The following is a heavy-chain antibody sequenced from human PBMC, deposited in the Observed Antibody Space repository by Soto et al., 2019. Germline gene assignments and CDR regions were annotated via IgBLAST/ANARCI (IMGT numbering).Heavy chain of an antibody. V-gene: IGHV3-48*04. CDR1: GFTFTSYS. Sequence: GGSLRLSCAASGFTFTSYSMNWVRQAPGQGLEWVSYITSKSTTIKYADSVKGRFTISRDNANNSLYLQMTSLRVDDTAIYYCARVSPAALFDSWGQGNLVTVSS. D-gene: IGHD2-2*01. CDR3: ARVSPAALFDS. J-gene: IGHJ5*01. CDR2: ITSKSTTI.